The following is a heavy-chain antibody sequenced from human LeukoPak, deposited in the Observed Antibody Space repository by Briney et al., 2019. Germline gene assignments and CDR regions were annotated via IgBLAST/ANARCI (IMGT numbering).Heavy chain of an antibody. CDR2: INYSGST. J-gene: IGHJ4*02. V-gene: IGHV4-30-4*01. D-gene: IGHD2-2*01. CDR1: GGSISSSDYY. CDR3: ASIVVVPAAIAY. Sequence: PSETLSLTCSVSGGSISSSDYYWSWIRQPPGKGLEWIGYINYSGSTYYNPSLKSRVTISVDRSKNQFSLKVSSVTAADTAVYYCASIVVVPAAIAYWGQGALVTVSS.